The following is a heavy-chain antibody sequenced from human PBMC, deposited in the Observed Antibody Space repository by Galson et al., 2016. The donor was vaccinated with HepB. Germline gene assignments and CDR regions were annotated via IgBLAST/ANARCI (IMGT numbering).Heavy chain of an antibody. CDR2: IYKSGST. J-gene: IGHJ4*02. CDR3: ARGPIDYYDASGYYETLSGTHFDY. Sequence: SETLSLTCTVSGGSISSYHWSWIRQPPGKGLEWIGYIYKSGSTNYNPSLKSRVTISTDTSKTLFSLKLSSVTAADTAVYYCARGPIDYYDASGYYETLSGTHFDYWGQGALVTVSS. V-gene: IGHV4-59*01. D-gene: IGHD3-22*01. CDR1: GGSISSYH.